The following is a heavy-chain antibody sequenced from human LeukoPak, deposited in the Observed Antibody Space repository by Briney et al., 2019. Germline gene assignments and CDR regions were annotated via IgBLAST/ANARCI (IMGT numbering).Heavy chain of an antibody. CDR1: GFTFSSFA. Sequence: GGSLRLSCAASGFTFSSFAMSWVRQAPGKGLEWVSVISGRGDSTYYADSVKGRFTISRDKSKNTVHLDMDTLRAEDTALYYCAKARTANDYGSGSFYKGFDSWGQGTLVTVSS. CDR2: ISGRGDST. CDR3: AKARTANDYGSGSFYKGFDS. V-gene: IGHV3-23*01. J-gene: IGHJ4*02. D-gene: IGHD3-10*01.